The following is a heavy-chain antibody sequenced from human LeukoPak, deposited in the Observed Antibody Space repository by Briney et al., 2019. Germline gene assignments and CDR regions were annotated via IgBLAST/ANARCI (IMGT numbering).Heavy chain of an antibody. V-gene: IGHV1-69*05. CDR2: IIPIFGTA. D-gene: IGHD5-24*01. J-gene: IGHJ6*03. CDR3: ARDQDEMATDYYYYYYYMDV. CDR1: GGTFSSDA. Sequence: SVKVSCKXSGGTFSSDAISWVRQAPGQGLEWMGRIIPIFGTANYAQKFQGRVTITTDESTSTAYMELSSLRSEDTAVYYCARDQDEMATDYYYYYYYMDVWGKGTTVTVSS.